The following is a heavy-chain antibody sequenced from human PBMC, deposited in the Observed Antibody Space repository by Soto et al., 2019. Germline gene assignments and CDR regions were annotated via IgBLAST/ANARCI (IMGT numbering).Heavy chain of an antibody. CDR3: AKDRDFARGSGLVNWFDP. Sequence: GGSLRLSCAGSGFSFSNAWMNWVRQAPGKEMEWDSVISGSGGSTYYAESVKGRFTISRDNPKNTLYLQMNSLRAEDTAVYYCAKDRDFARGSGLVNWFDPWGQGTLVTVSS. CDR1: GFSFSNAW. V-gene: IGHV3-23*01. D-gene: IGHD3-3*01. J-gene: IGHJ5*02. CDR2: ISGSGGST.